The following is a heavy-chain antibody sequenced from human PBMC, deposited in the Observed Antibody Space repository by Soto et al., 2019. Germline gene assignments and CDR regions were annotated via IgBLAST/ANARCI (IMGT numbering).Heavy chain of an antibody. CDR2: IIPIFGTA. CDR1: RVAFSKFI. D-gene: IGHD1-26*01. V-gene: IGHV1-69*13. J-gene: IGHJ6*02. Sequence: SVKVSCKASRVAFSKFIVTWVRQAPGLGLEWVGGIIPIFGTANYAQKFQGRVTITADESTSTSYMEVNNLRSEDTAVYYCAKARYSTPMGYYYGMDVWGQGTTVTVSS. CDR3: AKARYSTPMGYYYGMDV.